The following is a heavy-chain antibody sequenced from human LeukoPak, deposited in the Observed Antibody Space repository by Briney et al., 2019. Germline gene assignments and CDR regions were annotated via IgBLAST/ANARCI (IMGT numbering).Heavy chain of an antibody. CDR2: IFYSGST. Sequence: SETLSLTCTVSGGSITSYYWNWIRQPPGKGLEWIGYIFYSGSTYYNPSLKSRVTISVDTSKNQFSLKLSSVTAADTAVYYCARDHDYVWGSYRLDYFDYWGQGTLVTVSS. V-gene: IGHV4-59*12. CDR3: ARDHDYVWGSYRLDYFDY. D-gene: IGHD3-16*02. CDR1: GGSITSYY. J-gene: IGHJ4*02.